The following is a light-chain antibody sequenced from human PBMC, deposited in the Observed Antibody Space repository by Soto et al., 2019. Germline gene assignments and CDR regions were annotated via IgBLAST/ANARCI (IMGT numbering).Light chain of an antibody. Sequence: EIVMTQSPATLSVSPGERATLSCRASQSVSSNLAWYQQKPVQAPRLLIYGASTRAAGIPARFSGSGSGTEFTLTISSLQSEDVAVYYCQQYNNWPWTFGQGTKVDIK. CDR2: GAS. V-gene: IGKV3-15*01. CDR1: QSVSSN. CDR3: QQYNNWPWT. J-gene: IGKJ1*01.